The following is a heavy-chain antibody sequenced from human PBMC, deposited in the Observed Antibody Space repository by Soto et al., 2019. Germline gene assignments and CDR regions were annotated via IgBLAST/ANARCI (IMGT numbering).Heavy chain of an antibody. D-gene: IGHD3-10*01. CDR2: IIPIFGTA. CDR1: GGTFSSYA. CDR3: ARHRPTPIGAAFDY. Sequence: QVQLVQSGAEVKKPGSSVKVSCKASGGTFSSYAISWVRQAPGQGLEWMGGIIPIFGTANYAQKFQGRVTITADESTSTAYMELSSLRSEETAVYYCARHRPTPIGAAFDYWGQGPLVTVSS. V-gene: IGHV1-69*01. J-gene: IGHJ4*02.